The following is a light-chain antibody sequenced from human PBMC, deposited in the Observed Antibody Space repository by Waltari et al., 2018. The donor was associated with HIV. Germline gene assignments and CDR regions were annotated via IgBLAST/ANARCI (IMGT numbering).Light chain of an antibody. CDR1: QSISSW. J-gene: IGKJ3*01. V-gene: IGKV1-33*01. CDR2: GAS. Sequence: DIQMTQSPSTLSASVGDRVTITCRASQSISSWLAWYQQKPGKAPKLLIYGASNLETGVPSRFSGSGSGTDFTFTISRLQPEDIAAYYCQQYDNLPFTFGPGTKVDIK. CDR3: QQYDNLPFT.